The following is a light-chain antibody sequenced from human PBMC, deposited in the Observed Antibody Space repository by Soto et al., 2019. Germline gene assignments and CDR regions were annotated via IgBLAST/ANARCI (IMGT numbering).Light chain of an antibody. V-gene: IGLV2-8*01. CDR1: SSDVGKHNF. CDR2: DVT. J-gene: IGLJ2*01. CDR3: TSYAGSSIPVV. Sequence: QSVLTQPPSASGSPGQSVTISCTGASSDVGKHNFVSWYQQHPGKAPKLMIYDVTERPSGVPDRFSGSKSGNTASLTVSGLQAEDEADYYCTSYAGSSIPVVFGGGTKLTVL.